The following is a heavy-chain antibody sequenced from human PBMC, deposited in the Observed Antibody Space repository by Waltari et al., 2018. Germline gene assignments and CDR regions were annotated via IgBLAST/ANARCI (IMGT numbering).Heavy chain of an antibody. CDR2: INHSGST. J-gene: IGHJ6*03. Sequence: QVQLQQWGAGLLKPSETLSLTCAVYGGSFSGYYWSWIRQPPGKGLEWMGEINHSGSTNYNPSLKSRVTISVDTSKDQFSLKLSSVTAADTSVYYCARGKDVPAAIYYYYYMDVWGKGTTVTISS. CDR3: ARGKDVPAAIYYYYYMDV. D-gene: IGHD2-2*02. V-gene: IGHV4-34*01. CDR1: GGSFSGYY.